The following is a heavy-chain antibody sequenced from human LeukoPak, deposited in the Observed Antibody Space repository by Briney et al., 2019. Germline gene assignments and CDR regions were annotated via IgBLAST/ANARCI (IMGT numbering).Heavy chain of an antibody. Sequence: GRSLRLSCAASGFTFSNFAMSWVRQAPGKGLEWVSAISGSGGSVYYADSVKGRFTISRDNSKNTLYLQMKSLRAEDTAVYYCAKDRRIVAVGPRRTIKNWLDPWGQGTLVTVSS. CDR3: AKDRRIVAVGPRRTIKNWLDP. CDR1: GFTFSNFA. D-gene: IGHD6-13*01. V-gene: IGHV3-23*01. J-gene: IGHJ5*02. CDR2: ISGSGGSV.